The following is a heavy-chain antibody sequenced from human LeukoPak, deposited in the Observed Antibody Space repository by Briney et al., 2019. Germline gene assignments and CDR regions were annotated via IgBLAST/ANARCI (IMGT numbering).Heavy chain of an antibody. J-gene: IGHJ5*02. V-gene: IGHV3-23*01. CDR1: GFTSSDFY. D-gene: IGHD6-19*01. CDR3: AKGSGSGWYGWFAP. Sequence: PGRSLRLSCVAAGFTSSDFYMDWVRQAPGKGLEWVSCIDASGGATYYADSVRGRFTISRDNSKNTFYLQMNSLRAEDTAVYSCAKGSGSGWYGWFAPWGQEALVTVSS. CDR2: IDASGGAT.